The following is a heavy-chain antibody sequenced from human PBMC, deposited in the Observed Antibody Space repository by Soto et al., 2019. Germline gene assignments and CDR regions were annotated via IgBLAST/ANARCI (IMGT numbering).Heavy chain of an antibody. V-gene: IGHV4-30-4*01. J-gene: IGHJ6*02. CDR3: ARDYRVPSAGAMDV. CDR1: GGSINSGDYH. D-gene: IGHD3-16*02. Sequence: QVQLQESGPGLVKPSQTLSLTCTVSGGSINSGDYHWSWIRQSPGKGLEWIGAIYYSGSTYYNPSLKSRIRRSVDTSKNQFSLKVNSVTAADTAVYYGARDYRVPSAGAMDVWGQGTTVTVSS. CDR2: IYYSGST.